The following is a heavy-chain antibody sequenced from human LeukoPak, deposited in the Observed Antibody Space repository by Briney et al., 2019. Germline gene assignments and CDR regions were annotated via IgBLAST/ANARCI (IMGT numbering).Heavy chain of an antibody. V-gene: IGHV3-30-3*01. Sequence: GGSLRLSCAASGFTFSSYAMHWVRQAPGKGLEWVAVISYDGSNKYYADSVKGRFTISRDNSENTLYLQMNSLRAEDTAVYYCARDIITMIVEFSAYFDYWGQGTLVTVSS. CDR1: GFTFSSYA. CDR2: ISYDGSNK. D-gene: IGHD3-22*01. J-gene: IGHJ4*02. CDR3: ARDIITMIVEFSAYFDY.